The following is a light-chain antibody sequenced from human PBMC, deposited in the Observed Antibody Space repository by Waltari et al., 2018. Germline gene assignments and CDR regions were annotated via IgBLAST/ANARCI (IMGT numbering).Light chain of an antibody. Sequence: QSALTQPASLSGSPGQSITISCTGTSGAGGFYNYVSWYQQHPGKAPRLIIYDVSERPSGVSNRFSGSKSGNTASLTISGLQAEDEADYYCNSYTGSSSWVFGGGTKLTVL. V-gene: IGLV2-14*03. CDR1: SGAGGFYNY. CDR2: DVS. CDR3: NSYTGSSSWV. J-gene: IGLJ3*02.